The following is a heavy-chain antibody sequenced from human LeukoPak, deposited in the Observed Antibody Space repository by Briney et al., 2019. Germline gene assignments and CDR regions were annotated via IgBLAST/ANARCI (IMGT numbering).Heavy chain of an antibody. CDR3: ATSGGSYWS. Sequence: PGGSLRLSCAASGITFTSYAMSWVRQAPGKGLEWVSGISGRDSNTYYADSVKGRFTISRENSKNTLYLQMNSLRAEDTAVYYCATSGGSYWSWGQGTLVTVSS. V-gene: IGHV3-23*01. D-gene: IGHD1-26*01. CDR1: GITFTSYA. CDR2: ISGRDSNT. J-gene: IGHJ5*02.